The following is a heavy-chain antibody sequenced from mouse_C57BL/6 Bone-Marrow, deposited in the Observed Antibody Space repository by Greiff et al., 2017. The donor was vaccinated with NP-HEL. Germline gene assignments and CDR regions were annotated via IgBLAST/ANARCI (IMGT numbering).Heavy chain of an antibody. J-gene: IGHJ2*01. CDR3: VRQGYDGYYFDY. CDR1: GFSFNTYA. V-gene: IGHV10-1*01. Sequence: EVHLVESGGGLVQPKGSLKLSCAASGFSFNTYAMNWVRQAPGKGLEWVARIRSKSNNYATYYADSLKDRFTIARDDSESMLYLQMNNLKTEDTAMYYCVRQGYDGYYFDYWGQGTTLTVSA. CDR2: IRSKSNNYAT. D-gene: IGHD2-3*01.